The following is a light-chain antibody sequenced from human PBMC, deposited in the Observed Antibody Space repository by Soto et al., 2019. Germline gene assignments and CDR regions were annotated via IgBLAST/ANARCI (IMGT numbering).Light chain of an antibody. CDR2: EAT. Sequence: DIQMTQSPSTLSASVGDRVTITCRASQSISTWLAWYQQKPGKAPKLLIFEATTLATGVPSRFSGSGSGTDFTLTITSLQPDDLATYYCQQYSTYWTFGQGTKVEVK. V-gene: IGKV1-5*01. J-gene: IGKJ1*01. CDR3: QQYSTYWT. CDR1: QSISTW.